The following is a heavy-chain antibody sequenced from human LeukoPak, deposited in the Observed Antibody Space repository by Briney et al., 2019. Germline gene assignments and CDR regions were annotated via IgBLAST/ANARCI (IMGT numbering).Heavy chain of an antibody. CDR2: ISYDGSNK. CDR1: GFTFSSYG. D-gene: IGHD6-19*01. J-gene: IGHJ4*02. V-gene: IGHV3-30*03. CDR3: AVIAVAGGGGFDY. Sequence: GGSLRLSCAASGFTFSSYGMHWVRQAPGKGLEWVAVISYDGSNKYYADSVKGRFTISRDNSKNTLYLQMNSLRAEDTVVYYCAVIAVAGGGGFDYWGQGTLVTVSS.